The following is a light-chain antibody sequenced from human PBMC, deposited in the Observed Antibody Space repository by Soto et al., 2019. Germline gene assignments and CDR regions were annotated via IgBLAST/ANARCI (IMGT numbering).Light chain of an antibody. V-gene: IGLV1-40*01. CDR1: SSNIGAGYE. CDR2: GNS. CDR3: QSYDTSLSTSGV. Sequence: QSVLTQPPSVSGAPGQRVTISCTGSSSNIGAGYEIHWYQQLPGTAPKLLIYGNSNRPSGVPDRFSGSKSGTSASLAITGLQAEDEADYYCQSYDTSLSTSGVFGGGTMLTVL. J-gene: IGLJ3*02.